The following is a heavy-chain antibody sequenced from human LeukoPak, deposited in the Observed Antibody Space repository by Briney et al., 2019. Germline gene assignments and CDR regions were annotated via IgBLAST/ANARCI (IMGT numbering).Heavy chain of an antibody. V-gene: IGHV3-23*01. CDR1: GFTFNNYA. CDR3: AKTSSGYFYN. CDR2: IVASGGDT. Sequence: GGSLRLSCAASGFTFNNYAITWVRQAPGKGLEWVSAIVASGGDTYYADSVKGRFTISGDNSKGTVFLQMSSLRAGDTAIYYCAKTSSGYFYNWGQGALVTVSS. J-gene: IGHJ4*02. D-gene: IGHD3-22*01.